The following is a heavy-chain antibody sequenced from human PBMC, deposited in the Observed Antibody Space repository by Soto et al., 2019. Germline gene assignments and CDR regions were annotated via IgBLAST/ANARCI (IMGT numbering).Heavy chain of an antibody. Sequence: SVKVSCKASGYTFTSYGISWVRQAPGQALEWMGWISAYNGNTNYAQKLQGRVTMTTDTSTSTAYMELRSLRSDDTAVYYCARDPAPNTYYYGSGSYSPYGMDVWGQGTTVTVSS. CDR1: GYTFTSYG. J-gene: IGHJ6*02. V-gene: IGHV1-18*01. D-gene: IGHD3-10*01. CDR3: ARDPAPNTYYYGSGSYSPYGMDV. CDR2: ISAYNGNT.